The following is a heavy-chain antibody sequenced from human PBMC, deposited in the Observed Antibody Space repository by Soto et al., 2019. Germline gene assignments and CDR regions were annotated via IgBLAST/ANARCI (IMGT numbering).Heavy chain of an antibody. D-gene: IGHD4-17*01. Sequence: VQLVQSGAEVKKPGESLKISCKGSEFSFNTYWIAWVRQRPGEGLKWMGIIYPDDSRTTYSPSFQGQVTISADKSINTAYLQWSSLKASDTAMYYCTSDLDYGGNSEDFDSWGQGTRVTVSS. V-gene: IGHV5-51*03. CDR2: IYPDDSRT. J-gene: IGHJ3*02. CDR1: EFSFNTYW. CDR3: TSDLDYGGNSEDFDS.